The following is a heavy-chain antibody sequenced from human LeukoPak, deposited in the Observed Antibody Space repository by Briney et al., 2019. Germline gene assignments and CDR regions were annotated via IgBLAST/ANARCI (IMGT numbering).Heavy chain of an antibody. CDR1: GFTFSSYG. CDR3: AKDVGVVVITLPFDY. Sequence: GGSLRLSCAASGFTFSSYGMSWVRQAPGKGLEWVSAISGSGGSTYYADSVKGRFTISRDNSKNTLYLQMNSLRAEDTAVYYCAKDVGVVVITLPFDYWGQGTLVTVSS. D-gene: IGHD3-22*01. J-gene: IGHJ4*02. CDR2: ISGSGGST. V-gene: IGHV3-23*01.